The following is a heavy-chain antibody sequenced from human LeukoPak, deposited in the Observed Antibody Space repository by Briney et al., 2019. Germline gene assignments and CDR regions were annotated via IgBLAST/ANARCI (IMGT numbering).Heavy chain of an antibody. CDR2: IYTSGST. CDR3: AGYDFLSGPVFDY. V-gene: IGHV4-61*02. D-gene: IGHD3-3*01. CDR1: GGSISSGSYY. Sequence: PSETLSLTCTVSGGSISSGSYYWSWIRQPAGKGLEWIGRIYTSGSTNYNPSLKSRVTISVDTSKNQFSLKLSSVTAADTAVYYCAGYDFLSGPVFDYWGQGTLVTVSS. J-gene: IGHJ4*02.